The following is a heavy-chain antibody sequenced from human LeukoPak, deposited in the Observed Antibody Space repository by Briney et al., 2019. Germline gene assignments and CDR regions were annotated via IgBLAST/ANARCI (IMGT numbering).Heavy chain of an antibody. CDR3: ARYLSIFGVVSYAFDI. J-gene: IGHJ3*02. CDR2: ISSSSSYI. CDR1: GFTFSSYS. V-gene: IGHV3-21*01. D-gene: IGHD3-3*02. Sequence: PGGSLRLSCAASGFTFSSYSMNWVRQAPGKGLEWVSSISSSSSYIYYADSVKGRFTISRDNAKNSLYLQMNSLRAEDTAVYYCARYLSIFGVVSYAFDIWGQGTMVTVSS.